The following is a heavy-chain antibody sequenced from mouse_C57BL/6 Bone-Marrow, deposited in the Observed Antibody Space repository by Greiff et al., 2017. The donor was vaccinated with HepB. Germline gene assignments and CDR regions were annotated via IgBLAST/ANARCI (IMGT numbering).Heavy chain of an antibody. J-gene: IGHJ1*03. Sequence: QVKLQQSGAELARPGASVKLSCKASGYTFTSYGISWVKQRTGQGLEWIGEIYPRSGNTYYNEKFKGKATLTADKSSSTAYMELRSLTSEDSAVYFCARSGYYYGSSYWYFDVWGTGTTVTVSS. CDR2: IYPRSGNT. CDR1: GYTFTSYG. CDR3: ARSGYYYGSSYWYFDV. D-gene: IGHD1-1*01. V-gene: IGHV1-81*01.